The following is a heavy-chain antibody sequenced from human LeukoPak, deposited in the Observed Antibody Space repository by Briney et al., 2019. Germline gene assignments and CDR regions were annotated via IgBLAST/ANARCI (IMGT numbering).Heavy chain of an antibody. CDR1: GGSISSYY. D-gene: IGHD6-13*01. J-gene: IGHJ5*02. CDR2: IYYSGST. CDR3: ARGGSSWYWGWFDP. V-gene: IGHV4-59*13. Sequence: PSETLSLTCTVSGGSISSYYWSWIRQPPGRGLGWIGYIYYSGSTNYNPSLKSRVTISVDTSKNQFSLKLSSVTAADTAVYYCARGGSSWYWGWFDPWGQGTLVTVSS.